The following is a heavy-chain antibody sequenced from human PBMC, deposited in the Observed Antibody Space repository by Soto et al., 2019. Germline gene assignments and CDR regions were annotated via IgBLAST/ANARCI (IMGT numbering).Heavy chain of an antibody. D-gene: IGHD3-22*01. J-gene: IGHJ3*02. CDR3: ARNSGSAFDI. V-gene: IGHV3-7*01. CDR2: IKHDGSEK. Sequence: GGSLRLSCAASGFSFSSYWMTWVRQAPGKGLEWVANIKHDGSEKSYVDSVKGRFTISRDNVKNSLYLQVNGLRAEDTAVYSCARNSGSAFDIWGQGTMVTVSS. CDR1: GFSFSSYW.